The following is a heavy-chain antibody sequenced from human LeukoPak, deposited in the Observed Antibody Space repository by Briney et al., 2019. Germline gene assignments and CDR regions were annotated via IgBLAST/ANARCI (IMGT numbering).Heavy chain of an antibody. Sequence: SETLSLTCTVSGASISSSAYYWGWIRQPPGQGLEWIASIYYSGSTYSNPSLKSRVTISVDTSKNQFSLKLSSVTAADTAVYYCAAQGASAGLSWFDPWGQGTLVTVSS. CDR2: IYYSGST. D-gene: IGHD6-13*01. CDR1: GASISSSAYY. V-gene: IGHV4-39*01. CDR3: AAQGASAGLSWFDP. J-gene: IGHJ5*02.